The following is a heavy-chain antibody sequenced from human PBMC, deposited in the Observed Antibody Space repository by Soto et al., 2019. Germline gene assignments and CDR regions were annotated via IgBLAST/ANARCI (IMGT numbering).Heavy chain of an antibody. CDR3: ARDMYSSSAGLDY. CDR2: ISSSGSTI. V-gene: IGHV3-11*01. CDR1: GFTFSDYY. D-gene: IGHD6-6*01. J-gene: IGHJ4*02. Sequence: GGSLRLSCAASGFTFSDYYITWIRQAPGKGLEWVSYISSSGSTISYADSVKGRFTISRDNAKNSLYLQMNNLRAEDTAVYYCARDMYSSSAGLDYWGQGTLVTVSS.